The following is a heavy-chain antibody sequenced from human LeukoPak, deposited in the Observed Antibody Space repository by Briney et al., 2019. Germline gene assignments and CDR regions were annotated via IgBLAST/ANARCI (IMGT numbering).Heavy chain of an antibody. Sequence: GGSLRLSCAASRFTLSNYWVSWVRQAPGKGLEWVANIKQDGGETYNVDSVKGRFTISRDNAKNSLYLQMNSLRAEDTAVYYCARGRSSLSDVLWYFDYWGQGTLVTVSS. CDR1: RFTLSNYW. CDR3: ARGRSSLSDVLWYFDY. V-gene: IGHV3-7*01. CDR2: IKQDGGET. D-gene: IGHD6-6*01. J-gene: IGHJ4*02.